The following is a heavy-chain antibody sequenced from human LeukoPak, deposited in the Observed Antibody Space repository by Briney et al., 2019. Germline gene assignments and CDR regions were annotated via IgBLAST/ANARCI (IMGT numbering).Heavy chain of an antibody. D-gene: IGHD1-26*01. Sequence: SETLSLTCAVYGGSFSNYYWSWIRRTPGKGLEWIARIFHDGTTHYNPSLKSRLTMSVDTSKNQFSLKLSSVTAADTAVYYCARDLIGGSYANWFDPWGQGTLVTVSS. CDR1: GGSFSNYY. J-gene: IGHJ5*02. CDR3: ARDLIGGSYANWFDP. CDR2: IFHDGTT. V-gene: IGHV4-34*12.